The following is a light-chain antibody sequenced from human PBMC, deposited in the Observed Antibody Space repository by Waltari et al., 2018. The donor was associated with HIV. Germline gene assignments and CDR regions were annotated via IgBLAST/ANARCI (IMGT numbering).Light chain of an antibody. V-gene: IGLV2-11*01. CDR3: SSYAGTSKFVL. Sequence: QSALTQPRSVSESPGQSVTISCTGTRSDVGAYNSFSWYQQHPGRAPKCIIYNVSERTSGVPDRFSGSKSGNTASLTISGLQAEDEADYYCSSYAGTSKFVLFGGGTKLTVL. CDR2: NVS. J-gene: IGLJ2*01. CDR1: RSDVGAYNS.